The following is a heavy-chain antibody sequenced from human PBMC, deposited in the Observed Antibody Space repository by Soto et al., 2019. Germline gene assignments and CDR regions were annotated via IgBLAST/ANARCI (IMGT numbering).Heavy chain of an antibody. V-gene: IGHV4-59*08. Sequence: QVQLQESGPGLVRPSETLSLTCTVSSDSISSYYWIWIRQSPGKGLEWIGYTDYSGNTNYNPSLKSRVTISGDTSKNQFSLRLSSVTGADTAGYYCARAVGDPLYYLDYWGQGTLVTVSS. J-gene: IGHJ4*02. CDR3: ARAVGDPLYYLDY. D-gene: IGHD6-19*01. CDR1: SDSISSYY. CDR2: TDYSGNT.